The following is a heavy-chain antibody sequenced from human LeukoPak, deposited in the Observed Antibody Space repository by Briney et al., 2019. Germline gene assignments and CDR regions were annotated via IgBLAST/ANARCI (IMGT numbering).Heavy chain of an antibody. CDR1: GGSISRYY. D-gene: IGHD3-16*01. Sequence: SETLSLTCTVSGGSISRYYWSWIPQAPGKGLEGMGYIYYTGRTHYNPSLSSRVNKSVDTSKKQFSLNLSSVTAPDTAVYYCAQWGSKPEARFDSGGKGTWVTVS. V-gene: IGHV4-59*01. CDR2: IYYTGRT. CDR3: AQWGSKPEARFDS. J-gene: IGHJ4*02.